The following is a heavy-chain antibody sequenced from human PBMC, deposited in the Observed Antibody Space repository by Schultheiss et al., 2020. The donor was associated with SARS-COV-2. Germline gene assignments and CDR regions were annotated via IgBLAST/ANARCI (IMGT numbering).Heavy chain of an antibody. D-gene: IGHD5-18*01. J-gene: IGHJ4*02. Sequence: SVKVSCKASGYTFTRYAISWVRQAPGQGLEWMGGIIPIFGTANYAQKFQGRVTITADESTSTAYMELSSLRSEDTAVYYCASVPSYGYEGLYYFDYWGQGTLVTVSS. V-gene: IGHV1-69*13. CDR1: GYTFTRYA. CDR2: IIPIFGTA. CDR3: ASVPSYGYEGLYYFDY.